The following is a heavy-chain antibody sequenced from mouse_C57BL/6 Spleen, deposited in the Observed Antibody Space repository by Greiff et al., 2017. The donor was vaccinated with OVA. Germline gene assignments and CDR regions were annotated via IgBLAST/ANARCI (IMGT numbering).Heavy chain of an antibody. D-gene: IGHD1-1*01. CDR1: GYTFTSYW. CDR2: IHPNSGSN. Sequence: VKLQQPGAELVKPGASVKLSCKASGYTFTSYWMHWVKQRPGQGLEWIGMIHPNSGSNNYNEKFKSKATLTVDKSSSTAYMQLSSLTSEDSAVYYCARHYGSSYYAMDYWGQGTSVTVSS. J-gene: IGHJ4*01. CDR3: ARHYGSSYYAMDY. V-gene: IGHV1-64*01.